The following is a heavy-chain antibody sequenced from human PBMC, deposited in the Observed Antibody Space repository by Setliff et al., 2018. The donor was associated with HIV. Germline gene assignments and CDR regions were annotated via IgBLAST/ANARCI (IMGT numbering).Heavy chain of an antibody. CDR1: GGSISSHY. CDR3: ARGIDNFWSGYVR. D-gene: IGHD3-3*01. V-gene: IGHV4-59*11. J-gene: IGHJ4*02. Sequence: LSLTCTASGGSISSHYWSWIRLPPGKGLEWIGTIYYNGNTNYNPSLKSRVTILVDTSKNLFSLKLSSVTPADTAVYYCARGIDNFWSGYVRWGQGTLVTVSS. CDR2: IYYNGNT.